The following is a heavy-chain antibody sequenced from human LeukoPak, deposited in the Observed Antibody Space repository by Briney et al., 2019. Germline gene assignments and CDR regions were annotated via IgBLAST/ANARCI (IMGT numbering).Heavy chain of an antibody. Sequence: GGSLRLSCAASGFTFSDYYMSWIRQAPGKGLEWVSYISSSGSTIYYADSVKGRFTISRDNAKSSLYLQMNSLRAEDTAVYYCARGSKLTTGTMGDLDYWGQGTLVTVSS. V-gene: IGHV3-11*04. CDR3: ARGSKLTTGTMGDLDY. D-gene: IGHD1-1*01. CDR2: ISSSGSTI. CDR1: GFTFSDYY. J-gene: IGHJ4*02.